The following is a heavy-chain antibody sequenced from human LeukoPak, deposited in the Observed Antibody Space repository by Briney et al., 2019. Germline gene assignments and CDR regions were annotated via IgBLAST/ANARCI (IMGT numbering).Heavy chain of an antibody. V-gene: IGHV4-39*01. J-gene: IGHJ5*02. CDR1: GGSISSTSYY. Sequence: SETLSLTCNVSGGSISSTSYYWGWIRQPPGKGLEWMGSIYHTGTTYYSPSLQSRVTISVHTSKNQFSLKLSSVTAADTAVYYCARQECNGGSCYSRAIWFDPWGQGTLVTVSS. D-gene: IGHD2-15*01. CDR2: IYHTGTT. CDR3: ARQECNGGSCYSRAIWFDP.